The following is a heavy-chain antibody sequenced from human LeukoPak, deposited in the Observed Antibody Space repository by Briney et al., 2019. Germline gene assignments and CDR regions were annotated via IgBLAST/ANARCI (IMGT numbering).Heavy chain of an antibody. Sequence: PGRSLRLSCAASGFTFSSYGIHWVRQAPGKGLEWVAVIWYDGSNKYYADSVKGRFTISRDNSKNTLYLQMNSLRAEDTAVYYCARHDYGGNSGDSWGQGTLVTISS. CDR1: GFTFSSYG. J-gene: IGHJ4*02. CDR2: IWYDGSNK. CDR3: ARHDYGGNSGDS. D-gene: IGHD4-23*01. V-gene: IGHV3-33*01.